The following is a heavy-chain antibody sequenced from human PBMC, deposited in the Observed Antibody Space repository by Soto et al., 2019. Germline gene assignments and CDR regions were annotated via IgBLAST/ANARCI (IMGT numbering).Heavy chain of an antibody. CDR3: ARGRDSSGWRYFGY. V-gene: IGHV1-69*05. J-gene: IGHJ4*01. D-gene: IGHD6-19*01. Sequence: EASVKVSCKASGGTFSSYAISWVRQAPGQGLEWMGGIIPIFGNTNYAQKLQGRVTMTTNTSTSTAYMELSSLRSEDTAVYYCARGRDSSGWRYFGYWGQEPWSPSPQ. CDR2: IIPIFGNT. CDR1: GGTFSSYA.